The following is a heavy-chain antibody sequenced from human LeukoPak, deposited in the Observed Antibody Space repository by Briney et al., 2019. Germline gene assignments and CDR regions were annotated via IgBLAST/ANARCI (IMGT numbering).Heavy chain of an antibody. CDR3: ARDVLRYCSSTSCYHYYYYYGMDV. D-gene: IGHD2-2*01. CDR1: GGSISSGDYY. J-gene: IGHJ6*04. CDR2: IYYSGST. Sequence: SETLSLTCTVSGGSISSGDYYWSWIRQPPGKGLEWIGYIYYSGSTYYNPSLKSRVTISVDTSKNQFSLKLSSVTAADTAVYYCARDVLRYCSSTSCYHYYYYYGMDVWAKGPRSPSPQ. V-gene: IGHV4-30-4*01.